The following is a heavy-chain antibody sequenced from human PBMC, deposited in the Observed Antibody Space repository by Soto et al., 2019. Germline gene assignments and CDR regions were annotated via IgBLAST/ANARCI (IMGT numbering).Heavy chain of an antibody. V-gene: IGHV5-51*01. D-gene: IGHD2-15*01. CDR3: ARSAHYCSGGSCYSGAFDI. CDR2: IYPGDSDT. CDR1: GYSFTSYW. Sequence: PGESLKISCKGSGYSFTSYWIGWVRQMPGKGLEWMGIIYPGDSDTRYSPSFQGQVTISADKSISTAYLQWSSLKASDTAMYYCARSAHYCSGGSCYSGAFDIWGQGTMVTVSS. J-gene: IGHJ3*02.